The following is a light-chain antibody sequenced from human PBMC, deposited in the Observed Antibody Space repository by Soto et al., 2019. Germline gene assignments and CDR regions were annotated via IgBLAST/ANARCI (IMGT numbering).Light chain of an antibody. J-gene: IGKJ4*01. Sequence: EIVMTQSPATLSVSPGERATLSCRASQSVSSNLAWYQQKPGQAPRLLIYGASTRATGIPARFSGSGSETEFTLTISSLQSEDFAVYYCQQYNNWPPLTFGGGTKVDI. CDR1: QSVSSN. CDR2: GAS. V-gene: IGKV3-15*01. CDR3: QQYNNWPPLT.